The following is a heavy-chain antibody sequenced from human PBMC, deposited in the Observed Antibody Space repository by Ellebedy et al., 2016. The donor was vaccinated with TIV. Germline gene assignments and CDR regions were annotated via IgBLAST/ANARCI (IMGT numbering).Heavy chain of an antibody. V-gene: IGHV4-39*01. D-gene: IGHD6-19*01. CDR3: ARHVYSSGWLYWYFDF. Sequence: SETLSLTCTVSGGSISSSSYYWGWIRQPPGKGLEWIGSIYYSGSTYYNPSLKSRVTIPVDTSKNQFSLKLSSVTAADTAVYYCARHVYSSGWLYWYFDFWGRGTLVTVSS. CDR1: GGSISSSSYY. J-gene: IGHJ2*01. CDR2: IYYSGST.